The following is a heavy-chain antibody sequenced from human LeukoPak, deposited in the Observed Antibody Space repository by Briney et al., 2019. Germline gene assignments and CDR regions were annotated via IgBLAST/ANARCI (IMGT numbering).Heavy chain of an antibody. D-gene: IGHD3-10*01. CDR1: GFTFSSYW. CDR2: IKQDGSEK. Sequence: GGSLRLSCAASGFTFSSYWMSWVRQAPGKGLEWVANIKQDGSEKYYVDSVKGRFTISRDNAKNSLYLQMNSLRAEDTAVYYCARERELLWFGELSFWSNWFDPGAREPWSPSPQ. CDR3: ARERELLWFGELSFWSNWFDP. V-gene: IGHV3-7*01. J-gene: IGHJ5*02.